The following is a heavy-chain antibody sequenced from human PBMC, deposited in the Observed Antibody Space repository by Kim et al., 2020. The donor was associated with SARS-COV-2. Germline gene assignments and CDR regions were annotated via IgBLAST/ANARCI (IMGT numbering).Heavy chain of an antibody. CDR3: ARAGVGDYVWGSYRYTSGTFDY. V-gene: IGHV4-34*01. D-gene: IGHD3-16*02. Sequence: SETLSLTCAVYGGSFSGYYWSWIRQPPGKGLEWIGEINHSGSTNYNPSLKSRVTISVDTSKNQFSLKLSSVTAADTAVYYCARAGVGDYVWGSYRYTSGTFDYWGQGTLVTVSS. CDR1: GGSFSGYY. J-gene: IGHJ4*02. CDR2: INHSGST.